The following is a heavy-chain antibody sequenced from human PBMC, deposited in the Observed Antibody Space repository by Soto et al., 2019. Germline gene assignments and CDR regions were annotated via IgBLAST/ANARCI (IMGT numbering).Heavy chain of an antibody. Sequence: GGSLRLSCAASGFIFSTYAMHWVRQAPGKGLEWVAVIWFDGSNEYYAASVRGRFTISRDNSKNILYLQMNSLRVEDTAVYYCARDGKEAVAGTPHLAFWGQGTLVTVSS. V-gene: IGHV3-33*01. CDR3: ARDGKEAVAGTPHLAF. CDR1: GFIFSTYA. D-gene: IGHD6-19*01. J-gene: IGHJ4*02. CDR2: IWFDGSNE.